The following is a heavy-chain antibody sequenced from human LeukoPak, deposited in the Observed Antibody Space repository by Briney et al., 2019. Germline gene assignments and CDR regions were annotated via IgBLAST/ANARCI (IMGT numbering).Heavy chain of an antibody. Sequence: SQTLSLTCAVSGGSISSGGYSWSWIRQPPGKGLEWIGYIYHSGSTYHNPSLKSRVTISVDRSKNQFSLKPSSVTAADTAVYYCARGLYSWFDPWGQGTLVTVSS. CDR3: ARGLYSWFDP. V-gene: IGHV4-30-2*01. CDR1: GGSISSGGYS. J-gene: IGHJ5*02. CDR2: IYHSGST. D-gene: IGHD1-26*01.